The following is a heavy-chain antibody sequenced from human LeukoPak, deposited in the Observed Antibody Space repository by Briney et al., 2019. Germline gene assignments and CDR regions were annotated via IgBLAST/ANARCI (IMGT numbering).Heavy chain of an antibody. CDR1: GFTFSDYW. Sequence: GGSLRLSCAASGFTFSDYWMSWVRQAPGKGLEWVANIKQDGTEKYYVDSVKGRFTISRDNAKNSLYLQMNSLRAEDTAVYHCARPPTTVVTPADYWGQGTLVTVSS. CDR3: ARPPTTVVTPADY. V-gene: IGHV3-7*01. J-gene: IGHJ4*02. CDR2: IKQDGTEK. D-gene: IGHD4-23*01.